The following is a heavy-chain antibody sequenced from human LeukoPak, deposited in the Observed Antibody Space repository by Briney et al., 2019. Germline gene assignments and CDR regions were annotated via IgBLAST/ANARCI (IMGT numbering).Heavy chain of an antibody. CDR1: GGSISSGGYS. J-gene: IGHJ3*02. CDR2: IYHSGST. Sequence: SQTLSLTCAVSGGSISSGGYSWSWIRQPPGKGLEWIGYIYHSGSTYYNPSLKSRVTISVDRSKNQFSLKLSSVTAADMAVYYCARRGRHDAFDIWGQGTMVTVSS. CDR3: ARRGRHDAFDI. V-gene: IGHV4-30-2*01.